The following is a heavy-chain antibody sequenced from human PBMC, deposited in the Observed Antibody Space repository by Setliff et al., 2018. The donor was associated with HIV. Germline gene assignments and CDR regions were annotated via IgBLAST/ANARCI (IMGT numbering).Heavy chain of an antibody. D-gene: IGHD3-22*01. J-gene: IGHJ4*02. CDR2: IHTSTGKP. CDR3: ARNSPFPPSSEAHFDF. Sequence: GASVKVSCKASGCSFTTYSINWLRQAPGQGPEWMGWIHTSTGKPTYVRDFTGRFVFSLDTSVNTAFLQISDLKTEDTAVYYCARNSPFPPSSEAHFDFWGPGTLVTVSS. CDR1: GCSFTTYS. V-gene: IGHV7-4-1*02.